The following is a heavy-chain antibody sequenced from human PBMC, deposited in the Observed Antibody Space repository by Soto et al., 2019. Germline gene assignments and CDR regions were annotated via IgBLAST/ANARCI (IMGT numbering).Heavy chain of an antibody. J-gene: IGHJ4*02. Sequence: TLSLTCTVSGGSINSGGYYWIWIRHLPGKGLEWIGYIYFSGSTSYNPSLKSRLTISVDSSKNQFSLKMTSVTAADTAVYYCARAPGGTVISYYFDYWGRGTLVTVSS. CDR3: ARAPGGTVISYYFDY. CDR1: GGSINSGGYY. D-gene: IGHD4-17*01. CDR2: IYFSGST. V-gene: IGHV4-31*03.